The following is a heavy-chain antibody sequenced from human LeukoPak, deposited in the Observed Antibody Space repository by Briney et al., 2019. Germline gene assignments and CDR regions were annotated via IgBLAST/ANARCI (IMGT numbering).Heavy chain of an antibody. CDR2: IYYSGST. CDR3: ARGRSAVASWAFDY. CDR1: GGSISSYY. D-gene: IGHD3-10*01. V-gene: IGHV4-59*01. J-gene: IGHJ4*02. Sequence: SETLSLTCTVSGGSISSYYWSWIRQPPGKGLEWIGYIYYSGSTKYNPSLKSRVTISVDTSKSQFSLKLSSVTAADTAVYYCARGRSAVASWAFDYWGQGTLVTVSS.